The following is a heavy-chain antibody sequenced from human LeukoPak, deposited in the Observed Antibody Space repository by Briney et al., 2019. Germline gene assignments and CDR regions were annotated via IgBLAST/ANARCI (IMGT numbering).Heavy chain of an antibody. V-gene: IGHV3-30*03. CDR2: ISYDGGNK. J-gene: IGHJ4*02. D-gene: IGHD2-15*01. CDR3: VLAIEDTFIHY. CDR1: GFTFSSYG. Sequence: GRSLRLSCAASGFTFSSYGMHWVRQAPGKGLEWVAVISYDGGNKYYADSVKGRFTISRDNSKNTLYLQMNSLRAEDTAVYYCVLAIEDTFIHYWGQGTLATVSS.